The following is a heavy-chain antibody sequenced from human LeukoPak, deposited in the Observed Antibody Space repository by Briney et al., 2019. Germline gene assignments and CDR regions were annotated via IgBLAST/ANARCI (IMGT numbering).Heavy chain of an antibody. D-gene: IGHD3-22*01. CDR1: GFTFSSYA. CDR3: AKDLYDSSEFDY. CDR2: ISGSASNT. J-gene: IGHJ4*02. Sequence: GGSLRLSCAASGFTFSSYAMSWVRQAPGKGLEWVSAISGSASNTHYADSVKGRFTISRDNSKNTLYLQMNSLRAEDTAVYYCAKDLYDSSEFDYWGQGTLVTVSS. V-gene: IGHV3-23*01.